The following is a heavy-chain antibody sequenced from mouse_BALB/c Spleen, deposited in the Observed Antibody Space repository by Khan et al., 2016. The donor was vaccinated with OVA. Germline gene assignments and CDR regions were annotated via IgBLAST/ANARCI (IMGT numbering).Heavy chain of an antibody. J-gene: IGHJ2*01. CDR1: GYTFTSYW. V-gene: IGHV1-7*01. CDR3: ASDRIAY. Sequence: VQLQESGAELAKPGASVKMSCKASGYTFTSYWMHWIKQRPGQGLEWIGYINPTSGYTDYNQKFKDKATLTADKSSSTAYMQLSSLTSDDSAVYYCASDRIAYWGQGTVLTVAS. CDR2: INPTSGYT.